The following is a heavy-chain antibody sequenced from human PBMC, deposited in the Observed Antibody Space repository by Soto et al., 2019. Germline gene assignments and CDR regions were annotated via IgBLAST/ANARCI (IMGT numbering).Heavy chain of an antibody. V-gene: IGHV4-39*03. Sequence: PSETLSLTCTVSVGSIGSSSYYWCWIRQPPGKGLEWIGSIYYSGSTYYNPSLKSRVTISVDTSKNQFSLKLSSVTAADTAVYFFLLSWYGVYEFVHWCQARLVT. D-gene: IGHD3-10*01. CDR3: LLSWYGVYEFVH. CDR1: VGSIGSSSYY. J-gene: IGHJ4*02. CDR2: IYYSGST.